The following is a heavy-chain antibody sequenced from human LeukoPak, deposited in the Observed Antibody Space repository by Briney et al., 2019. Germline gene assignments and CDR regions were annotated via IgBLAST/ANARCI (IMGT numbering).Heavy chain of an antibody. D-gene: IGHD6-19*01. Sequence: GGSLRLSCAASGFTFSSYAMHWVRQAPGKGLEWVAVISYDGSNKYYADSVKGRFTISRDNSKNTLYLQMNSLRAEDTAVYYCARDVAVAGTTGYYYYMDVWGKGTTVTVSS. V-gene: IGHV3-30*04. CDR1: GFTFSSYA. J-gene: IGHJ6*03. CDR2: ISYDGSNK. CDR3: ARDVAVAGTTGYYYYMDV.